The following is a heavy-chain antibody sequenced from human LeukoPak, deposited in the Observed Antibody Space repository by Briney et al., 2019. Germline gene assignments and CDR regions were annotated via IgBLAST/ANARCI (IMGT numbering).Heavy chain of an antibody. D-gene: IGHD3-10*01. CDR3: ARVTGDGSGSEDYYYMDV. CDR2: ISGSGGST. CDR1: GFTFSSYA. Sequence: GGSLRLSCAASGFTFSSYAMSWVRQAPGKGLEWVSAISGSGGSTYYADSVKGRFTISRDNAKNSLYLQMNSLRAEDTAVYYCARVTGDGSGSEDYYYMDVWGKGTTVTVSS. V-gene: IGHV3-23*01. J-gene: IGHJ6*03.